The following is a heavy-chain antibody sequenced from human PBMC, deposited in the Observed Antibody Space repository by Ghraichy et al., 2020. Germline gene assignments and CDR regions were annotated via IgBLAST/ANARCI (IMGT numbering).Heavy chain of an antibody. CDR1: GFTFSSYW. Sequence: GGSLRLSCAASGFTFSSYWMSWVRQAPGKGLEWVANIKQDGSEKYYVDSVKGRFTISRDNAKNSLYLQMNSLRAEDTAVYYCARDKKGIGFLEWLSQGGNYYYGMDVWGQGTTVTVSS. CDR2: IKQDGSEK. V-gene: IGHV3-7*01. D-gene: IGHD3-3*01. CDR3: ARDKKGIGFLEWLSQGGNYYYGMDV. J-gene: IGHJ6*02.